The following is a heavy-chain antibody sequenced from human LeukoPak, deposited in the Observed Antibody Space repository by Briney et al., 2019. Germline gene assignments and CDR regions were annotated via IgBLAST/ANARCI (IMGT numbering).Heavy chain of an antibody. J-gene: IGHJ4*02. D-gene: IGHD3-10*01. CDR3: ARGGLWFGPYDY. CDR2: IYHSGST. CDR1: GGSISSGGYS. Sequence: PSQTLSLTCAVSGGSISSGGYSWSWIRQPPGKGLEWIGYIYHSGSTYYNPSLKSRVTISVDRSKNQFSLKLSSVTAADTAVYYCARGGLWFGPYDYWGQGTLVTVSS. V-gene: IGHV4-30-2*01.